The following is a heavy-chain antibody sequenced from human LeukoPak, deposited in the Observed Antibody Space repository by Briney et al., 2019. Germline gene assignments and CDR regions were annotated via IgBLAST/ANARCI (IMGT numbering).Heavy chain of an antibody. CDR1: GGSMSPYH. J-gene: IGHJ4*02. Sequence: SETLSLTCTVSGGSMSPYHWGWFRQPPGKGLEWTGYIYYSGSTNYNPSLKSRVTISVDTSKNQFSLKLSSVTAADTAIYYCARAVSGRFDYWGQGTLVTVSS. CDR3: ARAVSGRFDY. D-gene: IGHD6-19*01. V-gene: IGHV4-59*08. CDR2: IYYSGST.